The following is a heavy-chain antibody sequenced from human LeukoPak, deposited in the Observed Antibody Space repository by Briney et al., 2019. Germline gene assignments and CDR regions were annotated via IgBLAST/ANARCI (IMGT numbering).Heavy chain of an antibody. CDR3: ARTRLRSYLAYCGGDCYSGDAFDI. J-gene: IGHJ3*02. D-gene: IGHD2-21*02. CDR2: MNPNSGNT. Sequence: GAPVKVSCKASGYTFTSYDINWVRQATGQGLEWMGWMNPNSGNTGYAQKFQGRVTMTRNTSISTAYMELSSLRSEDTAVYYCARTRLRSYLAYCGGDCYSGDAFDIWGQGTMVTVSS. V-gene: IGHV1-8*01. CDR1: GYTFTSYD.